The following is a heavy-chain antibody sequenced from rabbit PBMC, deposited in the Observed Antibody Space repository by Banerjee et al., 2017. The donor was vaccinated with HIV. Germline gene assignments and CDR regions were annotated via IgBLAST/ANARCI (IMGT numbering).Heavy chain of an antibody. V-gene: IGHV1S45*01. D-gene: IGHD4-1*01. CDR3: ARDLAGVIGWNFNL. CDR1: GFSFSSSYW. J-gene: IGHJ4*01. Sequence: QEQLEESGGDLVKPEGSLTLTCTASGFSFSSSYWICWVRQAPGKGLEWIACIYAGSSGSTYYASWAKGRFTISKTSSTTVPLQMTSLTAADTASYFCARDLAGVIGWNFNLWGPGTLVTVS. CDR2: IYAGSSGST.